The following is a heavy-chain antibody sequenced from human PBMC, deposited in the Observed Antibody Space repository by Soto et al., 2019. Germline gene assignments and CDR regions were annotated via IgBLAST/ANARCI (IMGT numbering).Heavy chain of an antibody. Sequence: QVQLVESGGGVVQPGRSLRLSCAASGFTFSSYGMHWVRQAPGKGLEWVAVIWYDGSNKYYADSVKGRFTISRDNSKNTLYLQMNSLRAEDTAVYYCASGIRSTAAFDIWGQGTMVTVSS. J-gene: IGHJ3*02. CDR1: GFTFSSYG. V-gene: IGHV3-33*01. CDR3: ASGIRSTAAFDI. CDR2: IWYDGSNK. D-gene: IGHD1-20*01.